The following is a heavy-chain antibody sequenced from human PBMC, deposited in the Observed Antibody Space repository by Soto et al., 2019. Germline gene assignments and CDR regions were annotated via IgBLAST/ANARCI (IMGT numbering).Heavy chain of an antibody. CDR1: GFDISPDS. Sequence: PXASLTLSCVVSGFDISPDSMNWVRQAPGKGLEWVSSIGYNGGSIYYADSVRDRFTISRDNTKNSLFLQMNSLRVEDSAVYYCAKSPTFDSCGQGTLVTVSS. J-gene: IGHJ4*02. CDR3: AKSPTFDS. CDR2: IGYNGGSI. V-gene: IGHV3-21*01.